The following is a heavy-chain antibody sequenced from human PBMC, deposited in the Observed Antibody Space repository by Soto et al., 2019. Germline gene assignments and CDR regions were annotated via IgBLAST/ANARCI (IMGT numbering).Heavy chain of an antibody. Sequence: EVQLVESGGGLVQPGGSLRLSCVASGLTGHTNYMSWVRQAPGKGLEWVSVLYSGGSTYYADFVKGSFTISRDSSKNTVYVQMSILASEDTAVYSCTSRPGAIVELSMPPLDSWGQGAMVVVSS. CDR2: LYSGGST. D-gene: IGHD2-2*01. V-gene: IGHV3-66*01. J-gene: IGHJ4*02. CDR1: GLTGHTNY. CDR3: TSRPGAIVELSMPPLDS.